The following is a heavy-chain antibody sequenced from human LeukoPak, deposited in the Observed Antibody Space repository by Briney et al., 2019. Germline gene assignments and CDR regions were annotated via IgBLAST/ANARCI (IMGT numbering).Heavy chain of an antibody. Sequence: PKASVKVSCKASGYTFTGYYMHWVRQAPGQGLEWMGWINPNSGGTNYAQKFQGRVTMTRDTSFSTAYMELSRLRSDDTAVYYCARGVTARGFYYYMDIWGRGTTVTISS. CDR2: INPNSGGT. J-gene: IGHJ6*03. V-gene: IGHV1-2*02. D-gene: IGHD2-21*02. CDR3: ARGVTARGFYYYMDI. CDR1: GYTFTGYY.